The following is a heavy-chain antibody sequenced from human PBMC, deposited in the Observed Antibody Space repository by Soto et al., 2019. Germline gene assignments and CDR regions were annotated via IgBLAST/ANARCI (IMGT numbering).Heavy chain of an antibody. Sequence: QVQLVQSGAEVKKPGASVKVSCKASGYTFTSYGISWVRQAPGQGLEWMGWISAYNGNTHYAQKLQGRVTMTTDTATGTGYMELRCLSSDDTAVYYCAGLYGGNSPFDYWGQGTLVTVSS. CDR1: GYTFTSYG. CDR2: ISAYNGNT. V-gene: IGHV1-18*01. J-gene: IGHJ4*02. CDR3: AGLYGGNSPFDY. D-gene: IGHD4-17*01.